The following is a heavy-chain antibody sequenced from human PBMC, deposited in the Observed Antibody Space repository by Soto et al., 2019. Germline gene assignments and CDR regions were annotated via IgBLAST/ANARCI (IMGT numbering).Heavy chain of an antibody. Sequence: PSETLSLTCTVSGGSVTNSSYYWGWIRQCPGKGLEWIGSVYYRGRSYSKSSVKSRVTISVDTSKNQFSLNFNSVTASDTALYYCVSQRTTVLTQAYFDYWGPGALVT. CDR1: GGSVTNSSYY. CDR2: VYYRGRS. CDR3: VSQRTTVLTQAYFDY. V-gene: IGHV4-39*01. J-gene: IGHJ4*02. D-gene: IGHD4-17*01.